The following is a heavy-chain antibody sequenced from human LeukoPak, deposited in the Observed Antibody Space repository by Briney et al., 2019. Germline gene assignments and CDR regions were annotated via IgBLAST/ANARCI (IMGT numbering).Heavy chain of an antibody. CDR2: INHSGST. Sequence: SETLSLTCAVYGGSFSGYYWSWIRQLPGKGLEWIGEINHSGSTNYNPSLKSRVTISVDTSKNQFSLKLSSVTAADTAVYYCARGVGRRKEYFQHWGQGTLVTVSS. CDR3: ARGVGRRKEYFQH. V-gene: IGHV4-34*01. CDR1: GGSFSGYY. D-gene: IGHD1-26*01. J-gene: IGHJ1*01.